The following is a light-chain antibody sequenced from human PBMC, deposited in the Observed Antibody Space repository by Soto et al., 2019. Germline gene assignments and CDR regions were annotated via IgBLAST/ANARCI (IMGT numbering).Light chain of an antibody. CDR1: QSISRQ. Sequence: DIQMTQPPSTLSASVGDRVSITCRSSQSISRQLAWYQQKPGKAPNLLIYQASNIETGVPSRFTGSLSGTEFTLTISSLQPDDLATYHCLQYQSYWTFGQGTKVEVK. CDR2: QAS. V-gene: IGKV1-5*03. J-gene: IGKJ1*01. CDR3: LQYQSYWT.